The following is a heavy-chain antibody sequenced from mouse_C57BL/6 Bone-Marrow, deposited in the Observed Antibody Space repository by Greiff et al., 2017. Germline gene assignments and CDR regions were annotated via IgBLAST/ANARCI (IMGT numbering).Heavy chain of an antibody. CDR3: ARPLLLRYYYAMDY. CDR1: GYTFTDYN. J-gene: IGHJ4*01. D-gene: IGHD1-1*01. V-gene: IGHV1-22*01. CDR2: INPNNGGT. Sequence: VQLQQSGPELVKPGASVKMSCKASGYTFTDYNMHWVKQSHGKSLEWIGYINPNNGGTSYNQKFKGKATLTVNKSSSTAYMELRSLTSEDSAVYYCARPLLLRYYYAMDYWGQGTSVTVSS.